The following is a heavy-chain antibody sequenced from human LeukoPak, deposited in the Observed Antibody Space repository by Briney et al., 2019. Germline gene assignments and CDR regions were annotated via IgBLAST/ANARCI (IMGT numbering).Heavy chain of an antibody. CDR1: GFTFSSYS. D-gene: IGHD2-15*01. CDR3: VKEMGYCSGGGCYRLFHA. CDR2: ISAGSSTM. J-gene: IGHJ5*02. Sequence: PGGSLRLSCAASGFTFSSYSLSWVRQAPGKGLEGMSYISAGSSTMYYADSVNGRFTISRDDARTSLSVQMNSLRDEDTAVYYCVKEMGYCSGGGCYRLFHAWGQGTLVTVSS. V-gene: IGHV3-48*02.